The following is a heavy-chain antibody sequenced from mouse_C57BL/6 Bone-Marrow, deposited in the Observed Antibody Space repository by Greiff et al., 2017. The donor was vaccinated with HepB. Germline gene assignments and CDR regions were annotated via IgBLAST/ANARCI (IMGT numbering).Heavy chain of an antibody. CDR1: GYTLTSYW. D-gene: IGHD2-4*01. V-gene: IGHV1-64*01. CDR2: IRPNSGST. CDR3: ARGGLRLDAMDY. Sequence: QVQLQQSGAELVKPGASVKLSCKASGYTLTSYWMHWVKQSPGQGLEWIGMIRPNSGSTNYNEKLKSKDTLTVDKSSSTAYMQLSSLTSEDSAVYYCARGGLRLDAMDYWGQGTSVTVSS. J-gene: IGHJ4*01.